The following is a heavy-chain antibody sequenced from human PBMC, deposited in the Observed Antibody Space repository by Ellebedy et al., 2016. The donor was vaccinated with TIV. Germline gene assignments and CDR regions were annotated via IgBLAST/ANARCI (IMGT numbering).Heavy chain of an antibody. CDR2: LYYSGST. CDR1: GGSISSYY. V-gene: IGHV4-59*08. Sequence: MPSETLSLTCTAPGGSISSYYWSWIRQPPGKGLEWMAYLYYSGSTNYNPSLKSRVTISVDTSKNQFSLKLSSVTAADTAVYYCARGHDYGDYVLGYYYGMDVWGQGTTVTVSS. J-gene: IGHJ6*02. CDR3: ARGHDYGDYVLGYYYGMDV. D-gene: IGHD4-17*01.